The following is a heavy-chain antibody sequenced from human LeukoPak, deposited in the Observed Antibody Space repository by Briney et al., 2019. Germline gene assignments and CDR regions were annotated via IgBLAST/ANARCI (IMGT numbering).Heavy chain of an antibody. CDR3: TRGGREMMITFGGVIVSSPAHFDF. Sequence: GRSLRLSCTTSGFTFGAYAMSWVRQAPGKGLEWGGFIRSKGYGGTTEYAAAVKGRFTISRDESKSAAYLQMDSLKTEDTAVYYCTRGGREMMITFGGVIVSSPAHFDFWGQGTLVTVSS. D-gene: IGHD3-16*02. J-gene: IGHJ4*02. V-gene: IGHV3-49*04. CDR1: GFTFGAYA. CDR2: IRSKGYGGTT.